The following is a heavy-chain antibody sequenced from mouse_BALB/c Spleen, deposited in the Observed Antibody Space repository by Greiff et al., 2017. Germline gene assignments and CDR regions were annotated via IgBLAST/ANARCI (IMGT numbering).Heavy chain of an antibody. CDR3: AGMITTGTWFAY. CDR1: GYSITSDYA. V-gene: IGHV3-2*02. D-gene: IGHD2-4*01. Sequence: VQLKESGPGLVKPSQSLSLTCTVTGYSITSDYAWNWIRQFPGNKLEWMGYISYSGSTSYNPSLKSRISITRDTSKNQCFLQLNSVTTEDTATYYCAGMITTGTWFAYWGQGTLVTVSA. J-gene: IGHJ3*01. CDR2: ISYSGST.